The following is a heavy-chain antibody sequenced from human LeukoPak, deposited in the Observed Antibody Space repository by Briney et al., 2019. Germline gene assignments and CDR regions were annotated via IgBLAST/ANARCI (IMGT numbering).Heavy chain of an antibody. CDR3: ARDSADYDFWSGDYFDY. J-gene: IGHJ4*02. V-gene: IGHV3-21*01. CDR2: FSSSSSYI. Sequence: GGSLRLSCAASGFTFSSYSMNWVRQAPGRGLEWVSSFSSSSSYIYYADSVKGRFTISRDNAKNSLYLQMNSLRAEDTAVYYCARDSADYDFWSGDYFDYWGQGTLVTVSS. D-gene: IGHD3-3*01. CDR1: GFTFSSYS.